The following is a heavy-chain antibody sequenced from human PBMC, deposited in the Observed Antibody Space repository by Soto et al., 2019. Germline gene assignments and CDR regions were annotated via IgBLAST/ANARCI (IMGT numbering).Heavy chain of an antibody. Sequence: SETLSLTCTVSGDSISNHYWTWIRQPPGKGLEWIGYIYYNGNTNYNPPLKSRVTMSVDTSKNQISLKLSSVTAADTAVYYCTRASWYSEYWGQGTLVIVSS. D-gene: IGHD6-13*01. V-gene: IGHV4-59*11. J-gene: IGHJ4*02. CDR2: IYYNGNT. CDR3: TRASWYSEY. CDR1: GDSISNHY.